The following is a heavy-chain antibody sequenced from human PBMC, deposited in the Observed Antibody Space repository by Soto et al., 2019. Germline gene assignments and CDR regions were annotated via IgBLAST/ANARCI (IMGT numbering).Heavy chain of an antibody. J-gene: IGHJ6*02. V-gene: IGHV4-59*01. D-gene: IGHD1-20*01. CDR2: IYYSGST. Sequence: PSETLSLTCTVSGGSISSYYWSWIRQPPGKGLEWIGYIYYSGSTNYNPSLKSRVTISVDTSKNQFSLKLSSVTAADTAVYYCARVTNWNYYYYGMDVWGQGTTVTVSS. CDR1: GGSISSYY. CDR3: ARVTNWNYYYYGMDV.